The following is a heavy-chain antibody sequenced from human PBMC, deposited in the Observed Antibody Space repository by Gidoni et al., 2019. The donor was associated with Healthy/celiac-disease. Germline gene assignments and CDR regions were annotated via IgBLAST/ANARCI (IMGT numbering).Heavy chain of an antibody. D-gene: IGHD5-18*01. V-gene: IGHV3-21*01. CDR3: ARVSKGGIQLWLPFDY. Sequence: EVQLVESGGGLVKPGGSLRLSCAASGFPFSSYSMNWVRQAPGKRLQCVSSIISSSSYIYYADSVKGRFTITRDNAKNSLYLQMTSLRAEDTAVYYCARVSKGGIQLWLPFDYWGQGTLVTVSS. CDR1: GFPFSSYS. J-gene: IGHJ4*02. CDR2: IISSSSYI.